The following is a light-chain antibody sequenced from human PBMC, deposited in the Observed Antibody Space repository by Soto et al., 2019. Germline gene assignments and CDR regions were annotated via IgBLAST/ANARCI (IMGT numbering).Light chain of an antibody. CDR2: GAS. J-gene: IGKJ1*01. Sequence: EIVLTQSPATLSLTPGERATLSCRASQSVRTYLSWYQQKPGQAPRLLIYGASSRATGIPDRFSGSGSGTDFTLTISRLEPEDFAVYYCQQYGSSGTFGQGTKVDNK. V-gene: IGKV3-20*01. CDR3: QQYGSSGT. CDR1: QSVRTY.